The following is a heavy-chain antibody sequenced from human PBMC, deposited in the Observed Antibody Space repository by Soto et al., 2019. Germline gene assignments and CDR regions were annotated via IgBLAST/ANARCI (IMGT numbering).Heavy chain of an antibody. Sequence: ASVKVSCKASGGTFSSYAISWLRQAPGQGLEWMGGIIPIFGTANYAQKFQGRVTITADESTSTAYMELSSLRSEDTAVYYCARGLGDILTGYSYFDYWGQGTLVTVSS. CDR1: GGTFSSYA. V-gene: IGHV1-69*13. CDR3: ARGLGDILTGYSYFDY. D-gene: IGHD3-9*01. J-gene: IGHJ4*02. CDR2: IIPIFGTA.